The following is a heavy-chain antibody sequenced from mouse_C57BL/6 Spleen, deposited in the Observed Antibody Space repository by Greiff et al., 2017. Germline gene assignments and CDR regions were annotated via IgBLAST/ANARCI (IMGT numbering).Heavy chain of an antibody. Sequence: QVQLQQSGAELMEPGASVKLSCKATGYTFTGYWIEWVKQRPGHGLEWIGEILPGSGSTNYNEKFKGKATFPADTSSNTAYMQLSSLTTEDSAIYYCARRKFYYYGSSWYFDVWGTGTTVTVSS. CDR3: ARRKFYYYGSSWYFDV. CDR2: ILPGSGST. CDR1: GYTFTGYW. D-gene: IGHD1-1*01. J-gene: IGHJ1*03. V-gene: IGHV1-9*01.